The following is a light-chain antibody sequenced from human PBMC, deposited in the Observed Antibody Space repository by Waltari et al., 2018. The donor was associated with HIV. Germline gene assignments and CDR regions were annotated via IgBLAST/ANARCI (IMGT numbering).Light chain of an antibody. CDR2: STA. CDR1: PGAVTSAHH. CDR3: CSFTGRKSLI. V-gene: IGLV7-43*01. Sequence: QTVVTQEPSLTVSPGGTITLTCASTPGAVTSAHHPNWFQQKPGKAPRALIFSTANKYSWTPARFSGSLLGGKAALTLSGLQPEDEANYYCCSFTGRKSLIFGGGTKLTVL. J-gene: IGLJ2*01.